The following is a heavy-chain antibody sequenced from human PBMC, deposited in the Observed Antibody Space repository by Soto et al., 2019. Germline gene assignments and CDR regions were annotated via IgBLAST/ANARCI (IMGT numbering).Heavy chain of an antibody. Sequence: TSETLSLTCSVSGGSISNFYWSWIRQPPGKGLEWIGYVYYTGSTSYNPSLKRRVTFSADSSRGQFSLRLNSVTAADTAVYYCARTVLGPDLLADSFVDYYYYMAVWGQGTTVTVS. CDR3: ARTVLGPDLLADSFVDYYYYMAV. CDR2: VYYTGST. D-gene: IGHD3-9*01. J-gene: IGHJ6*03. V-gene: IGHV4-59*08. CDR1: GGSISNFY.